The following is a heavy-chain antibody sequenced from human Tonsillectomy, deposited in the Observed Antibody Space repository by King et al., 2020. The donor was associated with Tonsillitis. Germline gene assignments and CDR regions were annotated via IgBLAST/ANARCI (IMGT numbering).Heavy chain of an antibody. CDR2: ISGSGSST. V-gene: IGHV3-23*04. D-gene: IGHD6-19*01. CDR3: AREIVIGDWYGYFDY. CDR1: GFTFNTYA. J-gene: IGHJ4*02. Sequence: EVQLVESGGGLVQPGGSLRLSCAASGFTFNTYAMNWVRQAPGKGLEWVSSISGSGSSTFSADSVGGLFTISRDNSTNTVILRLNSLRAEDTAIYYCAREIVIGDWYGYFDYWGQGTLVTVSS.